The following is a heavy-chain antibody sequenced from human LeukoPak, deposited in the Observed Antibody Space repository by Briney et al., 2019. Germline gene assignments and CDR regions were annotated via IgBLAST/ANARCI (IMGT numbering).Heavy chain of an antibody. V-gene: IGHV3-11*04. CDR1: GFTFSDYY. J-gene: IGHJ4*02. CDR2: ISSSGSTI. Sequence: PGGSLRLSCAASGFTFSDYYMSWIRQAPGKGLEWVSYISSSGSTIYYADSVKGRFTISRDNAKNSLYLQMNSLRAEDTAVYYCARETYYYDSSGYPGYWGQGTLVTVSS. D-gene: IGHD3-22*01. CDR3: ARETYYYDSSGYPGY.